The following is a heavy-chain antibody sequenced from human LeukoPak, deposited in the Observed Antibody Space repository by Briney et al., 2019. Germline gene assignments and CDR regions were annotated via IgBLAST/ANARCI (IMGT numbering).Heavy chain of an antibody. CDR3: AKGSGINHYHWIDP. CDR2: ITSDGSTT. Sequence: GGSLRLSCAASGFTFSNYLMHWVRQAPGKGLVWVSRITSDGSTTNYADSVKGRFTISRDNAKNTLYLQMNSLRAEDTALYYCAKGSGINHYHWIDPWGQGTLVTVSS. V-gene: IGHV3-74*01. CDR1: GFTFSNYL. D-gene: IGHD1-14*01. J-gene: IGHJ5*02.